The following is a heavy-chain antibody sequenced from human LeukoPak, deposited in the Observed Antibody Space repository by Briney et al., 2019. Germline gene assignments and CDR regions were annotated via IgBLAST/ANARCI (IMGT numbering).Heavy chain of an antibody. CDR3: ARGGDTAMGIHFDY. D-gene: IGHD5-18*01. Sequence: ASVKVSRQASGYTFNGYYMHRVRQAPAPGREWIGGINPNSGCTNYTQQFQGKVTITRDTSNSTDYMELSRLRSDDTGVYYCARGGDTAMGIHFDYRGEGTLVTVSS. CDR1: GYTFNGYY. J-gene: IGHJ4*02. V-gene: IGHV1-2*01. CDR2: INPNSGCT.